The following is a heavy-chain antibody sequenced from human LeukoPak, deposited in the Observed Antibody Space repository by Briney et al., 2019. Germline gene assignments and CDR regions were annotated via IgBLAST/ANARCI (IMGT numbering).Heavy chain of an antibody. CDR1: GYIFISYY. CDR2: INPNSGGT. D-gene: IGHD6-19*01. Sequence: ASVKVSCKASGYIFISYYMHWVRQAPGQGLEWMGRINPNSGGTNYAQKFQGRVTMTRDTSISTAYMELSRLRSDDTAVYYCARDKGTVAVAGFWYFDLWGRGTLVTVSS. J-gene: IGHJ2*01. CDR3: ARDKGTVAVAGFWYFDL. V-gene: IGHV1-2*06.